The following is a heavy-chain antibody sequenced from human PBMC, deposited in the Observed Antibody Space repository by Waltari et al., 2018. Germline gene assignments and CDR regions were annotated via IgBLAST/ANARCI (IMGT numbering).Heavy chain of an antibody. Sequence: QVQLQESGPGLVKPSETLSLTCTVSGGSISSYYCSWLRPPAGKGREWIGRIYTSGSTNYNPSLKSRVTMSVDTSKNQFSLKLSSVTAADTAVYYCARMIGYSSSWYYMDVWGKGTTVTISS. V-gene: IGHV4-4*07. D-gene: IGHD6-13*01. CDR3: ARMIGYSSSWYYMDV. CDR1: GGSISSYY. J-gene: IGHJ6*03. CDR2: IYTSGST.